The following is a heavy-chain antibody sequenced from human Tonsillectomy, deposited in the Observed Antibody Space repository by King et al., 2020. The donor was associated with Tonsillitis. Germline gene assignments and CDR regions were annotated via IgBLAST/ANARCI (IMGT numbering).Heavy chain of an antibody. J-gene: IGHJ4*02. CDR3: ATTYYYDSSGYYYRAGFDY. V-gene: IGHV3-23*04. CDR2: IMGCGGST. CDR1: GFTFSSYA. D-gene: IGHD3-22*01. Sequence: VQLVESGGGLVQPGGSLRLSCAASGFTFSSYAMSWVRQAPGKGLEWVSAIMGCGGSTYYADFVKGRFTISRDNSKNTLYVQMNSLRADDTAIYYCATTYYYDSSGYYYRAGFDYWGQGTLVTVSS.